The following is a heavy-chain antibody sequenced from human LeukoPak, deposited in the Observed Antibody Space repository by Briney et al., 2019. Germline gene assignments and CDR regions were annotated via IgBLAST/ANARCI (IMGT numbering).Heavy chain of an antibody. CDR2: ISGSDFIT. V-gene: IGHV3-23*01. D-gene: IGHD2-15*01. CDR1: GFTFSRYA. J-gene: IGHJ4*02. Sequence: GGPLRLSCVVSGFTFSRYAMTWVRPAPGEGLEWGSTISGSDFITYYADSVTGRFTISRDNSKNTVYLQMNGLRGDDTAVYYCALCSGGSCYAFDNWGQGTLVTVSS. CDR3: ALCSGGSCYAFDN.